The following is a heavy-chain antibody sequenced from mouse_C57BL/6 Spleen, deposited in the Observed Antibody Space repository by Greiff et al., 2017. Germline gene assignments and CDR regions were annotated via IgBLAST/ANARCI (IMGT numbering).Heavy chain of an antibody. CDR1: GYTFTDYE. J-gene: IGHJ2*01. V-gene: IGHV1-15*01. Sequence: VKLMESGAELVRPGASVTLSCKASGYTFTDYEMHWVKQTPVHGLEWIGAIDPETGGTAYNQKFKGKAILTADKSSSTAYMELRSLTSEDSAVYYCTREGYSYWGQGTTLTVSS. CDR2: IDPETGGT. CDR3: TREGYSY. D-gene: IGHD2-3*01.